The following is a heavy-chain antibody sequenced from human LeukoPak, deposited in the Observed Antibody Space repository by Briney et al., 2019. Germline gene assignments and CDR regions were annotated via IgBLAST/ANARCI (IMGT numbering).Heavy chain of an antibody. Sequence: PGGSLRLSCAASGFTFSSYSMNWVRQAPGKGLEWVSSISSSSSYIYYADSVKGRFTISRDNAKNSLYLQMNSLRAEDTAVYYCARDEVDCSGGSCYSDAFDIWGQGTMVTVSS. CDR2: ISSSSSYI. J-gene: IGHJ3*02. CDR3: ARDEVDCSGGSCYSDAFDI. CDR1: GFTFSSYS. V-gene: IGHV3-21*01. D-gene: IGHD2-15*01.